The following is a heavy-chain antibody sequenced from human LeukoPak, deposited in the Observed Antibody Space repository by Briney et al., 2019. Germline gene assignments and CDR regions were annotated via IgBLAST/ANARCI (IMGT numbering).Heavy chain of an antibody. V-gene: IGHV3-23*01. D-gene: IGHD3-16*01. CDR2: IRGSGGST. J-gene: IGHJ6*03. CDR3: AKDKDYGYYMDV. Sequence: PGGSLRLSCAASGFTFSSYAMSWVRQAPGKGLEWVSAIRGSGGSTYYADSVKGRFTISRDNSKNTLYLQMNSLRAEDTAVYYCAKDKDYGYYMDVWGKGTTVTVSS. CDR1: GFTFSSYA.